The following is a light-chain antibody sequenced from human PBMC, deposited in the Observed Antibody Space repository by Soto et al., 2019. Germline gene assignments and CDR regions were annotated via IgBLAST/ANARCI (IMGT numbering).Light chain of an antibody. J-gene: IGKJ2*01. V-gene: IGKV3-15*01. CDR1: QNINNN. CDR3: HQYDYWPPGYT. Sequence: DIVMTQSPATLSVSPGERATLSCRASQNINNNLAWYQQRPGQAPRLLIHGASTRATGIPARFGGSGSGTDFPLTISSLQSEDFALYYCHQYDYWPPGYTFGQGTKLEI. CDR2: GAS.